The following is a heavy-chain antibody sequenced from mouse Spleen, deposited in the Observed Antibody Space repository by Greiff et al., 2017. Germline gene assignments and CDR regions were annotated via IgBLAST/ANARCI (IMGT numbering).Heavy chain of an antibody. CDR1: ALIFSNYG. CDR3: AILPQDYGSSYGYFDV. Sequence: EVQGVESGGDLVKPGGSLKSPCPAFALIFSNYGMPWVPQTPDMRLEWVATNSSGGSYTYFPDSVKGRFTISRDNAKNTLYLQMSSLKSEDTAMYYCAILPQDYGSSYGYFDVWGTGTTVTVSS. V-gene: IGHV5-6*01. D-gene: IGHD1-1*01. CDR2: NSSGGSYT. J-gene: IGHJ1*03.